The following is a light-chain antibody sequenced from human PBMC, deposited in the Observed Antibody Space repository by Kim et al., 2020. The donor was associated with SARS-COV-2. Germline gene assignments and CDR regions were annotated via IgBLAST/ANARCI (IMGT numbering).Light chain of an antibody. CDR1: QSVAGNS. V-gene: IGKV3-20*01. CDR3: QHYDDSLFT. Sequence: SPGESAPLSCRASQSVAGNSLAWYQQRPGQSPRLLIRGTSTRATGIPDRFSGSGSGTDFTLTISRLDPEDFAVYYCQHYDDSLFTFGPGTKVDIK. J-gene: IGKJ3*01. CDR2: GTS.